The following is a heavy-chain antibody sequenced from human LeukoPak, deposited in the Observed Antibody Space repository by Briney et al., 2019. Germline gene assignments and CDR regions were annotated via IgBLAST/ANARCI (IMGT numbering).Heavy chain of an antibody. D-gene: IGHD3-16*01. V-gene: IGHV1-24*01. CDR3: ATDFPPKSDVFDY. CDR2: FDPEDGET. CDR1: GYTLTELS. Sequence: ASVKVSCKVSGYTLTELSMHWVRQAPGKGLEWMGGFDPEDGETIYAQKFQGRVTMTGDTSTDTAYMELSSLRSEDTAVYYCATDFPPKSDVFDYWGQGTLVTVSS. J-gene: IGHJ4*02.